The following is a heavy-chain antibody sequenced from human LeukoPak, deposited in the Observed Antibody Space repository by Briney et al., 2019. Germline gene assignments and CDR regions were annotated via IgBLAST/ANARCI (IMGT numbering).Heavy chain of an antibody. D-gene: IGHD4-17*01. CDR1: GGSISSYY. CDR3: ARRVTTRLPFRY. Sequence: SETLSLTCTVSGGSISSYYWSWIRQPAGKGLEWVGRIYTSGSTNYNPSLKSRVTISVDTSKKQFSLKLTSVTAADTAVYYCARRVTTRLPFRYWGQGTLVTVSS. J-gene: IGHJ4*02. CDR2: IYTSGST. V-gene: IGHV4-4*07.